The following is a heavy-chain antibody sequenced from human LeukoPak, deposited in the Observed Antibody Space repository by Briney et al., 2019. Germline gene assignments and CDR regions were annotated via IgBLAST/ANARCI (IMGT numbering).Heavy chain of an antibody. CDR3: AKSNGYGLVDI. J-gene: IGHJ3*02. Sequence: PSETLSLTCAVSGASISSNNWWNWVRQPPGKGLEWIGEIYHSGSTNYSPSLKSRITISVDKSKNHFSLKLTSVTAADTAIYYCAKSNGYGLVDIWGQGTMVTVSS. CDR1: GASISSNNW. V-gene: IGHV4-4*02. D-gene: IGHD3-10*01. CDR2: IYHSGST.